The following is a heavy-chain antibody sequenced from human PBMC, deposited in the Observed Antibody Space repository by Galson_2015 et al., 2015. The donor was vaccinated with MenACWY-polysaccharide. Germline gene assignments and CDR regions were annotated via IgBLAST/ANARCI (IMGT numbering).Heavy chain of an antibody. J-gene: IGHJ4*02. D-gene: IGHD1-26*01. CDR1: GFTFRDYY. CDR2: ISDSGGTI. CDR3: ARVRGSYSVDY. V-gene: IGHV3-11*01. Sequence: SLRLSCAASGFTFRDYYMSWMRQAPGKGLEWVSYISDSGGTIYYADSVKGRFTISRDNATNSLYLQLTSLRAEDTALYYCARVRGSYSVDYWGQGTLVTVSS.